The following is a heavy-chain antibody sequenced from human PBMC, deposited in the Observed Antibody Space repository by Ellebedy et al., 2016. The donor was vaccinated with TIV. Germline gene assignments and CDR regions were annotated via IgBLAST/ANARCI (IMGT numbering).Heavy chain of an antibody. CDR1: GFSFSNYW. Sequence: GESLKISCAASGFSFSNYWMTWVRQAPGKGLEWVANIKQDGSEKYYVDSVKGRFSISRDNAKKSLYLQMNSLRDEDTALYYCARDQWLGRAYYFDYWGQGTLVTVSS. CDR3: ARDQWLGRAYYFDY. J-gene: IGHJ4*01. CDR2: IKQDGSEK. D-gene: IGHD6-19*01. V-gene: IGHV3-7*01.